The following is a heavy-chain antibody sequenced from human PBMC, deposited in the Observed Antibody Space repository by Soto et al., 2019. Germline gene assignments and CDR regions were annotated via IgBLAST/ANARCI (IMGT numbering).Heavy chain of an antibody. CDR1: GFTFSSYA. D-gene: IGHD3-3*01. J-gene: IGHJ3*02. CDR3: ALGVVTLDAFDI. CDR2: ISYDGSKK. Sequence: GGSLRLSCAASGFTFSSYAMSWVRQAPGKGLEWVARISYDGSKKLYADSVKGRFTISRDNSRNTLYLQMNSLRPEDTAVYYCALGVVTLDAFDIWGQGTMVTVSS. V-gene: IGHV3-30*03.